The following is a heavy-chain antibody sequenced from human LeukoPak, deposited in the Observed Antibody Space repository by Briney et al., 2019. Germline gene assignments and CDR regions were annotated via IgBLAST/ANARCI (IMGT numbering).Heavy chain of an antibody. D-gene: IGHD3-22*01. Sequence: GGSLRLSCAASGFTFSSYGMHWVRQAPGKGLEWVSGINWNGGSTGYADSVKGRFTISRDNAKNSLYLQMNSLRAEDTALYYCARSVYDSSGYYYGQGLDYWGQGTLVTVSS. V-gene: IGHV3-20*04. CDR2: INWNGGST. J-gene: IGHJ4*02. CDR3: ARSVYDSSGYYYGQGLDY. CDR1: GFTFSSYG.